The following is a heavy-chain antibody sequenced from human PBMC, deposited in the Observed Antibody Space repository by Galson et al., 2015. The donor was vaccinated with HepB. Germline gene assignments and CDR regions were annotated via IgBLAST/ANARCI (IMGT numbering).Heavy chain of an antibody. CDR2: IYYSGST. Sequence: TLSLTCTVSGDSISSEYFYWSWIRQPPGKGLEWIGHIYYSGSTFYNPSLKSRVTISVDASKNQFSLRLTSVTAADTAVYYCARDVVRDSSGYMYYFDYWGLGTLVTVSS. V-gene: IGHV4-30-4*01. D-gene: IGHD3-22*01. J-gene: IGHJ4*02. CDR1: GDSISSEYFY. CDR3: ARDVVRDSSGYMYYFDY.